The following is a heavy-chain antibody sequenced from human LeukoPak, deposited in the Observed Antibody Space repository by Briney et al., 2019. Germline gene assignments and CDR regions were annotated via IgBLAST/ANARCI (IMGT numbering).Heavy chain of an antibody. D-gene: IGHD3-10*01. V-gene: IGHV4-59*01. CDR3: ARDLITMVRGVITNWFDP. Sequence: SETLSLTCTVSGGSISSYYWSWIRQPPGKGPEWIGYIYYSGSTNYNPSLKSRVTISVDTSKNQFSLKLSSVTAADTAVYYCARDLITMVRGVITNWFDPWGQGTLVTVSS. CDR1: GGSISSYY. CDR2: IYYSGST. J-gene: IGHJ5*02.